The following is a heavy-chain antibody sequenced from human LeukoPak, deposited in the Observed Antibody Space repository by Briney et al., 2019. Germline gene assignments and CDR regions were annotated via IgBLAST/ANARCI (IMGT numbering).Heavy chain of an antibody. J-gene: IGHJ4*02. Sequence: GGSLRLSCAASGFTFSSYWMSWVCQAPGKGLEWVSSISSSSSYIYYADSVKGRFTISRDNAKNSLYLQMNSLRAEDTAVYYCARAHMGAAMGAFDYWGQGTLVTVSS. V-gene: IGHV3-21*01. CDR2: ISSSSSYI. CDR3: ARAHMGAAMGAFDY. CDR1: GFTFSSYW. D-gene: IGHD5-18*01.